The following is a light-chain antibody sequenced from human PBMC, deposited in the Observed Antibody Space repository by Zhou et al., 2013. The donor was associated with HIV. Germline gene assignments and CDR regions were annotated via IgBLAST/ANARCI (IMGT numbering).Light chain of an antibody. CDR2: EVT. Sequence: QSALTQPPSASGSPGQSVTISCTGTNSDVGFYNYVSWYQQHPGKAPKLLIYEVTTRPSGVPDRFSGSKSGNTASLTVSGLQADDEADYYCSSYTSISTLVFGGGTKLTVL. J-gene: IGLJ3*02. V-gene: IGLV2-8*01. CDR1: NSDVGFYNY. CDR3: SSYTSISTLV.